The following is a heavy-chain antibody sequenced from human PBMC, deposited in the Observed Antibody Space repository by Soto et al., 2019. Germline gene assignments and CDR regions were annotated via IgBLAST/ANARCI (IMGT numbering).Heavy chain of an antibody. CDR3: ASVAI. V-gene: IGHV3-7*01. Sequence: EVQLVESGGGLVQPGGSLRLSCAASGFTFSNYWMSWVRQAPGKGLEWVANIKQDGTEKNYVDSVRRRFTISRDNAKNTQDLQMNSLTAEDTAVYYCASVAIWGQGTLVTVSS. J-gene: IGHJ4*02. D-gene: IGHD5-12*01. CDR2: IKQDGTEK. CDR1: GFTFSNYW.